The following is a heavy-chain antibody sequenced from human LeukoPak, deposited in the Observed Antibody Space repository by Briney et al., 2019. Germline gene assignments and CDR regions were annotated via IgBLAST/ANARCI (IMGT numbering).Heavy chain of an antibody. Sequence: SETLSLTCTVSGGSISSGGYYWSWIRQHPGKGLEWIGYIYYSGSTYYSPSLKSRVTISVDTSKNQFSLKLSSVTAADTAVYYCARGCYYDSSGYYYLNAFDIWGQGTMVTVSS. CDR3: ARGCYYDSSGYYYLNAFDI. V-gene: IGHV4-31*03. CDR2: IYYSGST. D-gene: IGHD3-22*01. CDR1: GGSISSGGYY. J-gene: IGHJ3*02.